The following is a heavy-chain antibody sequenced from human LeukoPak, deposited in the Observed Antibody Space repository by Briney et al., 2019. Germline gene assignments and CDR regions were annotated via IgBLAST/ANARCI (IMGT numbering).Heavy chain of an antibody. J-gene: IGHJ4*02. Sequence: ASVKVSCKASGYTFTGYYMHWVRQAPGQGLEWMGWINPNSGGTNYAQKLQGRVTMTRDTSISTAYMELSRLRSDDTAVYYCARAPWDDCSSTSCYSLPYYFDYWGQGTLVTVSS. V-gene: IGHV1-2*02. CDR2: INPNSGGT. CDR1: GYTFTGYY. CDR3: ARAPWDDCSSTSCYSLPYYFDY. D-gene: IGHD2-2*01.